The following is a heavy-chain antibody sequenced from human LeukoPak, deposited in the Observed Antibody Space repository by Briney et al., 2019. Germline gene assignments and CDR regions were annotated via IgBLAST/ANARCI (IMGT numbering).Heavy chain of an antibody. CDR3: ARTTEGGYTYDYFYYYYMDV. CDR1: GGSISSYY. J-gene: IGHJ6*03. CDR2: IYYSGST. V-gene: IGHV4-59*01. Sequence: SQTLSLTCTVSGGSISSYYWSWIRQPPGKGLEWIGYIYYSGSTNYNPSLKSRVTISVDSSKNQFSLKLSSVTAADTAVYYCARTTEGGYTYDYFYYYYMDVWGKGTTVTISS. D-gene: IGHD5-18*01.